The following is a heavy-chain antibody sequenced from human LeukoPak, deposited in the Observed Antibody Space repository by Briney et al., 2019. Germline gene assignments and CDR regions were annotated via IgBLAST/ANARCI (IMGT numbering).Heavy chain of an antibody. J-gene: IGHJ3*02. Sequence: SVKVSCKASGGTFSSYTISWVRQAPGQGLEWVGRIIPILGIANYAQKFQGRVTITADKSTSTAYMELSSVRCEDTAVYYCARLLYSGGYYGAFDIWGQGTMVTVSS. CDR3: ARLLYSGGYYGAFDI. V-gene: IGHV1-69*02. D-gene: IGHD1-26*01. CDR2: IIPILGIA. CDR1: GGTFSSYT.